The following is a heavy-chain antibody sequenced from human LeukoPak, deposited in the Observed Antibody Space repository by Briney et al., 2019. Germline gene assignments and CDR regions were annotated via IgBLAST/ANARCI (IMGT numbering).Heavy chain of an antibody. Sequence: SETLSLTCTVSGGSISSYYWSWIRQPAGKGLEWIGRIYTSGSTNYNPSLKSRVTMSVDTSKNQFSLKLSSVTAADTAVYYCARSSRKYYYDSSGYYRDPGAFDIWGQGTMVTVSS. D-gene: IGHD3-22*01. V-gene: IGHV4-4*07. CDR3: ARSSRKYYYDSSGYYRDPGAFDI. CDR1: GGSISSYY. CDR2: IYTSGST. J-gene: IGHJ3*02.